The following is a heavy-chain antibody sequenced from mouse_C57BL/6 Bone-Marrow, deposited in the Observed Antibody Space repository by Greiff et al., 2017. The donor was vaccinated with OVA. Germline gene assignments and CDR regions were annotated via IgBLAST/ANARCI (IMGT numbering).Heavy chain of an antibody. V-gene: IGHV1-64*01. CDR2: IHPNSGST. J-gene: IGHJ4*01. CDR1: GYTFTSYW. Sequence: QVQLKQPGAELVKPGASVKLSCKASGYTFTSYWMHWVKQRPGQGLEWIGMIHPNSGSTNYNEKFKSKATLTVDKSSSTAYMQRSSLTSEDSAVYYCARRRYYAMDYWGQGTSVTVSS. CDR3: ARRRYYAMDY.